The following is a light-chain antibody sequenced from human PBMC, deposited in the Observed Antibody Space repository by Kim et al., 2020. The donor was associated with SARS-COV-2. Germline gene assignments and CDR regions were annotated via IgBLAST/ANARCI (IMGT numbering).Light chain of an antibody. CDR3: SSYTTSSTV. CDR1: SSDVGGYNY. J-gene: IGLJ3*02. CDR2: DVT. V-gene: IGLV2-14*03. Sequence: PVQAITISCTGTSSDVGGYNYVSWYQQHPGKAPKLMIYDVTKRPSGVSYRFSGSKSGNTASLTISGLQAEDEADYYCSSYTTSSTVFGGGTQLTVL.